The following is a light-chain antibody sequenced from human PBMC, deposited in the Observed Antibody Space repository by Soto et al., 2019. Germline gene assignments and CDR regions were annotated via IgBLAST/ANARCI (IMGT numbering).Light chain of an antibody. J-gene: IGKJ1*01. CDR3: QQYATSPET. Sequence: EIVLTQSPDTLSLSPGERATLSCSARQSISSIHLVWYQQKPGQAPSIVIFAASSRATGIPDKFIASGSGTALTTTSTGLEPEDFAVYYCQQYATSPETFGQGTTGDTK. CDR1: QSISSIH. V-gene: IGKV3-20*01. CDR2: AAS.